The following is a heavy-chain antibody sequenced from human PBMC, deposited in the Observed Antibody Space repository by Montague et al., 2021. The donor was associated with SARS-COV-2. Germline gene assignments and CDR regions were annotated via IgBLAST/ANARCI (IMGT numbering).Heavy chain of an antibody. CDR2: INHSGST. CDR3: ARVRAVPAAMRIFSLGRSYYGMDV. V-gene: IGHV4-34*01. Sequence: SETLSLTCAVYGGSFSGYYWSWIRKPPGKGLEWIGEINHSGSTNYNPSLKSRVTISVDTSKNQFSLKLSSVTAADTAVYYCARVRAVPAAMRIFSLGRSYYGMDVWGRGTTVTVSS. CDR1: GGSFSGYY. J-gene: IGHJ6*02. D-gene: IGHD2-2*01.